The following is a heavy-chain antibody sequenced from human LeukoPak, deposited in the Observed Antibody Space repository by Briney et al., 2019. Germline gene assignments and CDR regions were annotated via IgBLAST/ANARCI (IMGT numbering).Heavy chain of an antibody. CDR3: ARETTYSSGWYPRDSVQGADAFDI. J-gene: IGHJ3*02. V-gene: IGHV4-34*01. D-gene: IGHD6-19*01. Sequence: SETLSLTCAVYGASFSGYYWTWIRQPPGKGLEWIGEINHSGSTNYNPSLKSRVTISVDTSKNQFSLKLTSVTAADTAVYYCARETTYSSGWYPRDSVQGADAFDIWGQGTMVTVSS. CDR2: INHSGST. CDR1: GASFSGYY.